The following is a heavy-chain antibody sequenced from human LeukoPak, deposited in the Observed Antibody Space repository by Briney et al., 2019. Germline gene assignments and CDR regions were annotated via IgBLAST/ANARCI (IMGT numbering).Heavy chain of an antibody. V-gene: IGHV4-59*01. CDR1: GDSISSYY. CDR3: ARSLYYYGSDSFDI. D-gene: IGHD3-10*01. J-gene: IGHJ3*02. CDR2: IYYSGST. Sequence: PSETPSLTCTVSGDSISSYYWNWIRQPPGKGLEWIGYIYYSGSTNYNPSLKSRVTISVDTSKNQFSLKLSSVTAADTAVYYCARSLYYYGSDSFDIWGQGTMVTVSS.